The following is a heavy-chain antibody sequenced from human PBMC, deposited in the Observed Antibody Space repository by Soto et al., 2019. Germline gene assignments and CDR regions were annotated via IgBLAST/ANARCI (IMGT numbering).Heavy chain of an antibody. CDR3: AKADGEQWLIPHLDN. J-gene: IGHJ4*02. D-gene: IGHD6-19*01. Sequence: EVQLLESGGGVVQPGGSLRLSCVASGFNFKKFAMAWVRQAQGEGLEWVSGISCCGGSTSYADSVKGRFSTARDDSKNTLSLQMNGLRVEDTAQYFCAKADGEQWLIPHLDNWGQGTLVTVS. CDR1: GFNFKKFA. V-gene: IGHV3-23*01. CDR2: ISCCGGST.